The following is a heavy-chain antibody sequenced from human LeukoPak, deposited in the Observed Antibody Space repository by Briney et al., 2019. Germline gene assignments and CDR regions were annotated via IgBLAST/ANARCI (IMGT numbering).Heavy chain of an antibody. D-gene: IGHD3-22*01. V-gene: IGHV3-30*04. CDR3: ASNELGSYDSSGYSLNFDY. CDR2: ISYDGSNK. J-gene: IGHJ4*02. Sequence: GGSLRLSCAASGFTFSSYAMHWVRQAPGKGLEWVAVISYDGSNKYYADSVKGRFTISRDNSKNTLYLQMNSLRAEDTAVYYCASNELGSYDSSGYSLNFDYWGQGTLVTVSS. CDR1: GFTFSSYA.